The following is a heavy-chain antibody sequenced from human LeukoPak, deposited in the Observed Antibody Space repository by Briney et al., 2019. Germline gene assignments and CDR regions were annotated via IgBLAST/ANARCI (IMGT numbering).Heavy chain of an antibody. J-gene: IGHJ4*02. CDR2: IYHSGST. CDR1: GGSISSSNW. Sequence: SGSLSLTCAVSGGSISSSNWWSWVRQPPGKGLEWIGEIYHSGSTNYNPSLKSRVTISVDKSKNQFSLKLSSVTAADTAVYYCARGMGDSSSWYPFDYWGQGTLVTVSS. V-gene: IGHV4-4*02. CDR3: ARGMGDSSSWYPFDY. D-gene: IGHD6-13*01.